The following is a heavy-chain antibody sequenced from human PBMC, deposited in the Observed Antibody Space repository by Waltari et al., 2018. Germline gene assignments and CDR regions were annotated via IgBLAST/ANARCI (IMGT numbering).Heavy chain of an antibody. CDR2: ISTGNGDT. V-gene: IGHV1-3*04. Sequence: QVQLLQSGAEVKKPGASVRVSCKTSGYIFTKYAIHWLRQAPGQSLEWMGWISTGNGDTKYSDKLQGRVTIMRDTSTTTVNMELNSLRFEDTAVYYCARDLSGLPDDINGYWPWSFSHWGQGTLVPVSS. D-gene: IGHD3-22*01. J-gene: IGHJ4*02. CDR3: ARDLSGLPDDINGYWPWSFSH. CDR1: GYIFTKYA.